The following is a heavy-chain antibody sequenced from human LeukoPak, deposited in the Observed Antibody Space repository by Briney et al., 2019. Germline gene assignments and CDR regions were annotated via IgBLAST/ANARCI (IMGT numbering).Heavy chain of an antibody. CDR1: GGTFSIYA. D-gene: IGHD4-11*01. V-gene: IGHV1-69*13. J-gene: IGHJ4*02. Sequence: ASVKVSCKASGGTFSIYAISWVRQVPGQGLEWMGGIIPIFGTANYAQKFQGRVTITADESTSTAYMELSSLRSEDTAVYYCARNTVTTPLDFDYWGQGTLVTVSS. CDR2: IIPIFGTA. CDR3: ARNTVTTPLDFDY.